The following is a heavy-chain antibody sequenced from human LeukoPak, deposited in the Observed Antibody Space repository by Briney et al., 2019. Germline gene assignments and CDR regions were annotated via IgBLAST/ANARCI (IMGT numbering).Heavy chain of an antibody. CDR1: GGTFSSYA. J-gene: IGHJ1*01. Sequence: ASVKVSCKASGGTFSSYAISWVRQAPGQGLEWMGGIIPIFGTANYAQKFQGKVTITTDESTSKAYMELSSLRSEDTAVNYCARRGLRHYGHYFSHCGPATLVTVSS. D-gene: IGHD4-17*01. CDR3: ARRGLRHYGHYFSH. V-gene: IGHV1-69*05. CDR2: IIPIFGTA.